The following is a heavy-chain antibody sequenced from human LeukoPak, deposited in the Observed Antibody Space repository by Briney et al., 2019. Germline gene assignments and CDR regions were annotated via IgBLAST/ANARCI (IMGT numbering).Heavy chain of an antibody. V-gene: IGHV3-74*01. J-gene: IGHJ4*02. CDR2: INSDGTNT. CDR1: TFTFSRYW. D-gene: IGHD3-3*01. CDR3: ARGESITIFGLVISDFDSGSTGLSPY. Sequence: QPGGSLRLSCAASTFTFSRYWMHWVRQAPGKGLVWVSRINSDGTNTYYADSVKGRFTISRDNTKNSLYLQMNSLRAEDTAVYYCARGESITIFGLVISDFDSGSTGLSPYWGQGTLVTVSS.